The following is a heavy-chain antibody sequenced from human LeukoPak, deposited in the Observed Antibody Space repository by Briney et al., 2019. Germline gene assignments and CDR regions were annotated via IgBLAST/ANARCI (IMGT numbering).Heavy chain of an antibody. J-gene: IGHJ4*02. CDR1: GGSISSYY. V-gene: IGHV4-59*01. CDR3: AREVVWSGYYFDY. D-gene: IGHD3-3*01. Sequence: SETLSLTCTVSGGSISSYYWSWIRQPPGKGLEWIGYIYYSGSTNYNPSLKSRVTISVDTSKNQFSLKLSSVTAADTAVYYCAREVVWSGYYFDYWGQGTLVTVSS. CDR2: IYYSGST.